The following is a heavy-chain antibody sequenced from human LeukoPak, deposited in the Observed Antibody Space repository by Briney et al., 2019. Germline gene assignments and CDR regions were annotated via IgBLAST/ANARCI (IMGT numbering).Heavy chain of an antibody. CDR3: ARVFSSSWYLEAIDY. Sequence: GASVKVSCKASGYTFTSYGISWVRQAPGQGLEWMGWISAYNGNTNYAQKLQGRVTMTTDTSTSTAYMEPRSLRSDDTALYYCARVFSSSWYLEAIDYWGQGTLVTVSS. V-gene: IGHV1-18*01. CDR2: ISAYNGNT. D-gene: IGHD6-13*01. J-gene: IGHJ4*02. CDR1: GYTFTSYG.